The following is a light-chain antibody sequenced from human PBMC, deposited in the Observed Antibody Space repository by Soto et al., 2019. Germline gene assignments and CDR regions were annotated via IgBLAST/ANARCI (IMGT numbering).Light chain of an antibody. CDR3: SSYTRRSAHLV. V-gene: IGLV2-14*01. CDR2: AVS. Sequence: QSALTQPPSVSGAPGQTVTISCTGTSSDVGGYYYVSWYQQHPVKAPKLMLYAVSNRPSGVSNRFSGSKAGNMASLSHSGLQAGDEGEYFWSSYTRRSAHLVFGGGTKLTVL. J-gene: IGLJ2*01. CDR1: SSDVGGYYY.